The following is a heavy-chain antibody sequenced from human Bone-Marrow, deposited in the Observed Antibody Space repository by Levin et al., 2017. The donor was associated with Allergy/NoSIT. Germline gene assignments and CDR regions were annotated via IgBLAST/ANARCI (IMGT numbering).Heavy chain of an antibody. J-gene: IGHJ4*02. Sequence: GGSLRLSCKASGGTFSSYAISWVRQAPGQGLEWMGRIIPILGIANYAQKFQGRVTITADKSTSTAYMELSSLRSEDTAVYYCASRPNDYDSSGWANWGQGTLVTVSS. V-gene: IGHV1-69*04. CDR2: IIPILGIA. CDR3: ASRPNDYDSSGWAN. D-gene: IGHD3-22*01. CDR1: GGTFSSYA.